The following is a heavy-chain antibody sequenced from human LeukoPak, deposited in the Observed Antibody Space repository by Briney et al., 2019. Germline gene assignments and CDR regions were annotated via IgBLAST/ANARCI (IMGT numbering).Heavy chain of an antibody. D-gene: IGHD2-15*01. CDR2: TWTGGSNI. J-gene: IGHJ3*02. V-gene: IGHV3-30*02. CDR3: AKKAGFCSSGNCLGGFDI. Sequence: QSGGSLRLSCAASGFIFNNYGLHWVRQAPGKGLEWVAVTWTGGSNIFYADSVKGRFTISRDNSKNTVYLQMSSLRAEDTAVYYCAKKAGFCSSGNCLGGFDIWGQGTMVTVSS. CDR1: GFIFNNYG.